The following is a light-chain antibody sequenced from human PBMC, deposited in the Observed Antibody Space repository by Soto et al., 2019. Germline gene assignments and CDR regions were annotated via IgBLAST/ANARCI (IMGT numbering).Light chain of an antibody. J-gene: IGLJ3*02. CDR2: GNS. CDR1: SSNIGAGYD. V-gene: IGLV1-40*01. CDR3: QSYDSSLSVWV. Sequence: QSVLTQPPSVSGAPGQRVTISCTGSSSNIGAGYDVHWYQQLPGTAPKLLIYGNSNRPSGVPDRFSGSKSGTSASLAITGLQAEDEADYYCQSYDSSLSVWVFGGWNKLT.